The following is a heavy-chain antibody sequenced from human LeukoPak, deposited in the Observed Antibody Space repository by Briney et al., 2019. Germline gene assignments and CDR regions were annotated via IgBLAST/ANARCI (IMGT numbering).Heavy chain of an antibody. CDR3: AKHLHYTSGSDSGMHV. CDR1: GFTFSTYA. Sequence: GSLRLSCVASGFTFSTYAMSWVRQAPGKGLEWVSANSGSGDTTYYAASVKGRFTISRDNSKNTLYLQMNSLRAEDTAVYYCAKHLHYTSGSDSGMHVWGQGTTVTVSS. J-gene: IGHJ6*02. D-gene: IGHD6-19*01. V-gene: IGHV3-23*01. CDR2: NSGSGDTT.